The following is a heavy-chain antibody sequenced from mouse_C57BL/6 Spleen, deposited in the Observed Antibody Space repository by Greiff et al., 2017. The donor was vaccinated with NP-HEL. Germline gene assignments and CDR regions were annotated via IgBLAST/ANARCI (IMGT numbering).Heavy chain of an antibody. CDR3: ARITTVVARGFDY. CDR1: GYSITSGYY. CDR2: ISYDGSN. J-gene: IGHJ2*01. D-gene: IGHD1-1*01. Sequence: EVQLQESGPGLVKPSQSLSLTCSVTGYSITSGYYWNWIRQFPGNKLEWMGYISYDGSNNYNPSLKNRISITRDTSKNQFFLKLNSVTTEDTATYYCARITTVVARGFDYWGQGTTLTVSS. V-gene: IGHV3-6*01.